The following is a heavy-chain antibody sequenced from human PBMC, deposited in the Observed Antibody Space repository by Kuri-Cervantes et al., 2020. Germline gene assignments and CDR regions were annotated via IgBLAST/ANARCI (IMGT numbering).Heavy chain of an antibody. CDR1: GFTFSNYW. J-gene: IGHJ4*02. CDR2: VKTDGREK. V-gene: IGHV3-7*03. Sequence: LSLTCATSGFTFSNYWMSWVRQAPGKGLEWVANVKTDGREKYYVDSVRGRFTISRDFAKNSLYLQMNNLRVEDTAMYYCSRDEEWGQGTLVTVSS. CDR3: SRDEE.